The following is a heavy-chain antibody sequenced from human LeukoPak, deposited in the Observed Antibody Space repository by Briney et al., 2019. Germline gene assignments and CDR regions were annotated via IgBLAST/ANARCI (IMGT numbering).Heavy chain of an antibody. Sequence: GRSLRLSCAASGFTFTNYAMHWVRQAPGKGLEWVSSISSSSSYIYYADSVKGRFTISRDNAKNSLYLQMNSLRAEDTAVYYCVRVSASRVPDYWGQGTLVTVSS. CDR1: GFTFTNYA. CDR2: ISSSSSYI. J-gene: IGHJ4*02. CDR3: VRVSASRVPDY. V-gene: IGHV3-21*01.